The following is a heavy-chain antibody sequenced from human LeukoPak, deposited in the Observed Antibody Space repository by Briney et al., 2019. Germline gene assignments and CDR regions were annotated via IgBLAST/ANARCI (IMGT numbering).Heavy chain of an antibody. J-gene: IGHJ4*02. CDR1: GFTFSSSW. D-gene: IGHD2-21*01. CDR3: ARGGESVGIFDF. Sequence: GGSLRLSCAASGFTFSSSWIHWVRQAPGKGLVWVSRINTDGSTTNYADSVKGRFTISRDNAKDTLYLQMNSLRAEDTAVYYCARGGESVGIFDFWGQGTLVTVSS. CDR2: INTDGSTT. V-gene: IGHV3-74*01.